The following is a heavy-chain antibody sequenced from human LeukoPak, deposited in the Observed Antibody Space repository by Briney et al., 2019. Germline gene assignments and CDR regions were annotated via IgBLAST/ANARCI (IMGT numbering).Heavy chain of an antibody. D-gene: IGHD3-16*01. V-gene: IGHV3-21*01. CDR3: ARADRLGAALLASFDY. Sequence: GGSLRLSCAASGFTFSTYNMNWVRQAPGKGLEWVSSITSSSSYIYYADSVKGRFTISRDNAKNSLYLQMNSLRAEDTAVYYCARADRLGAALLASFDYWGQGTLVTVSS. CDR1: GFTFSTYN. J-gene: IGHJ4*02. CDR2: ITSSSSYI.